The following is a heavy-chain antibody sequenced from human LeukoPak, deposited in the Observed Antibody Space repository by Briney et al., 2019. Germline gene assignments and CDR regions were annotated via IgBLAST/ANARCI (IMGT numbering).Heavy chain of an antibody. V-gene: IGHV4-31*03. Sequence: SETLSLTCTVSGGSISSGGYYWSWIRQHPGKGLEWIGYIYYSGSTNYNPSLKSRVTISVDTSKNQFFLKLSSVTAADTAVYYCARGLDYYGSKAFDYWGQGTLVTVSS. J-gene: IGHJ4*02. CDR2: IYYSGST. CDR3: ARGLDYYGSKAFDY. D-gene: IGHD3-10*01. CDR1: GGSISSGGYY.